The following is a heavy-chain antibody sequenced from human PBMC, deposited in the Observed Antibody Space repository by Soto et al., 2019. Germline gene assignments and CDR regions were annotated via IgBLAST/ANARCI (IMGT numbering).Heavy chain of an antibody. V-gene: IGHV3-30*18. Sequence: GGSLRLSCAASGFTFSSYGMHWVRQAPGKGLEWVAVISYDGSNKYYADSVKGRFTISRDNSKNTLYLQMNSLRAEDTAVYYCAKDPLRFLEWLLFTQVYNWFDPGAREPWSPSPQ. CDR1: GFTFSSYG. CDR2: ISYDGSNK. J-gene: IGHJ5*02. CDR3: AKDPLRFLEWLLFTQVYNWFDP. D-gene: IGHD3-3*01.